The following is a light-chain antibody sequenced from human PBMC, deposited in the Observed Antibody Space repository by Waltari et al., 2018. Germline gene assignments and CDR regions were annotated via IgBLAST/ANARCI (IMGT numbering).Light chain of an antibody. CDR3: QQRSTWPEVT. J-gene: IGKJ3*01. CDR1: QSVSSN. CDR2: AAS. V-gene: IGKV3-11*01. Sequence: EIVLTQSPATLSLSPGERATLSCRASQSVSSNLAWYQHKPGQTPRLLIYAASNRATGIPARFSGSGSGTDFTFTISSLEPEDFAVYYCQQRSTWPEVTFGPGTKVDIK.